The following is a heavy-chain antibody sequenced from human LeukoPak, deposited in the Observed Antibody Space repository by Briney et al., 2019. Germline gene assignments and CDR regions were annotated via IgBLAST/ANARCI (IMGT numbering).Heavy chain of an antibody. CDR1: GGTFISYA. V-gene: IGHV1-69*13. J-gene: IGHJ4*02. Sequence: ASVKVSCKASGGTFISYAISWVRQAPGQGLEWMGGIIPIFGTANYAQKFQGRVTITADESTSTAYMELSSLRSEDTAVYYCARQGPGDSSGYYYFFDYWGQGTLVTVSS. CDR3: ARQGPGDSSGYYYFFDY. CDR2: IIPIFGTA. D-gene: IGHD3-22*01.